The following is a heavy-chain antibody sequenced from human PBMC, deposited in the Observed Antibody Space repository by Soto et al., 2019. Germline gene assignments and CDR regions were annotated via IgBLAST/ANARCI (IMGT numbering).Heavy chain of an antibody. Sequence: PGGSLRLSCAASGFTFSSYSMNWVRQAPGKGLEWVSSISSSSSYIYYADSVKGRFTISRDNAKNSLYLQMNSLRAEDTAVYYCARAHPAGLGAFDIWGQGTMVTVSS. CDR2: ISSSSSYI. CDR3: ARAHPAGLGAFDI. V-gene: IGHV3-21*01. CDR1: GFTFSSYS. D-gene: IGHD3-16*01. J-gene: IGHJ3*02.